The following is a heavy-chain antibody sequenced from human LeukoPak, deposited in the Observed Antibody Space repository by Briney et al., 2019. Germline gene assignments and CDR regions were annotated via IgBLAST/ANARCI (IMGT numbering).Heavy chain of an antibody. Sequence: GASVNVSCKASGGTLSTSAISWVRQAPGQGREWMGGIIPMFETPNYAQKFQGRVTVTTDASTNTAYMELSSLRSEDTTVYYCARARGYSYSSPFDYWGQGTLVTVSS. CDR3: ARARGYSYSSPFDY. J-gene: IGHJ4*02. D-gene: IGHD5-18*01. CDR1: GGTLSTSA. V-gene: IGHV1-69*05. CDR2: IIPMFETP.